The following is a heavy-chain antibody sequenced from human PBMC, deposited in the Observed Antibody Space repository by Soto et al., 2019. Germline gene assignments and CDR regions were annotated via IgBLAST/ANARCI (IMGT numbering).Heavy chain of an antibody. CDR3: ARAPRYFDILTGSYYFDY. CDR1: GGSITSGGYY. CDR2: IDYSGST. D-gene: IGHD3-9*01. J-gene: IGHJ4*02. Sequence: QVQLQESGPGLVKPSQTLSLTCTVSGGSITSGGYYWSWIRQRPGKGLEWIGYIDYSGSTDYNPSLKSRVTISVDTSKNLFSLKVSSVTAADTAVYYCARAPRYFDILTGSYYFDYWGQGTLVTVSS. V-gene: IGHV4-31*03.